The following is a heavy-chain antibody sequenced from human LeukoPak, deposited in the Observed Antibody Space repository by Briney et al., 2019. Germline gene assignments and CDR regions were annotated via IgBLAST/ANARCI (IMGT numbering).Heavy chain of an antibody. CDR1: EFTFSSYA. J-gene: IGHJ4*02. D-gene: IGHD3-22*01. CDR3: AKVTFPYYYDSSGYSYYFDY. V-gene: IGHV3-23*01. Sequence: PGGSLRLSCAASEFTFSSYAMSWVRQAPGKGLEWVSAISGSGGSTYYADSVKGRFTISRDNSKNTLYLQMDSLRAEDTAVYYCAKVTFPYYYDSSGYSYYFDYWGQGTLVTVSS. CDR2: ISGSGGST.